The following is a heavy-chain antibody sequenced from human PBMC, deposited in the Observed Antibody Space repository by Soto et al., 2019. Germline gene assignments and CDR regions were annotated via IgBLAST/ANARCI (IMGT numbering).Heavy chain of an antibody. Sequence: ASVKVSCKASGYTITSYGIRWVRQAPGQGLEWMGWINTYNGNTKYAQKFQGRVTMTTDKSTSTAYMELRTLRSDDTAVYYCARYCSGGSCHNCVPYYWGQGTMVTVYS. V-gene: IGHV1-18*01. CDR2: INTYNGNT. CDR3: ARYCSGGSCHNCVPYY. CDR1: GYTITSYG. D-gene: IGHD2-15*01. J-gene: IGHJ4*02.